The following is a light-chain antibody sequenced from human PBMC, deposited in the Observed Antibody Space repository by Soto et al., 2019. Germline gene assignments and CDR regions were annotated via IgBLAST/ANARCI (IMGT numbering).Light chain of an antibody. CDR2: DAS. CDR1: QTVGSN. Sequence: ERGMTQSPATLSVSPGERATLSCRASQTVGSNLAWYQQKPGQAPSLLIYDASTRATGIPARFSGSGSGTDFTLTISSLQSEDCAVYYCQQYNNWPRTFGQGTKLEIK. V-gene: IGKV3-15*01. CDR3: QQYNNWPRT. J-gene: IGKJ2*01.